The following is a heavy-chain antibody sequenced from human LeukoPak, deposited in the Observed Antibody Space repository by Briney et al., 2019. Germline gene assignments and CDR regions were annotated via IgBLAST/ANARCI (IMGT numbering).Heavy chain of an antibody. Sequence: SETLSLTCTVSGFSISTGYYWGWIRQPPGKGLEWIGSISHNGITYYNPSLKSRVTISVDTSRNRFSLKLTSVTAADTAVYYCAGAPAGSLTWQSPLDYWGQGTLVTVSS. CDR2: ISHNGIT. CDR3: AGAPAGSLTWQSPLDY. J-gene: IGHJ4*01. V-gene: IGHV4-38-2*02. CDR1: GFSISTGYY. D-gene: IGHD2-2*01.